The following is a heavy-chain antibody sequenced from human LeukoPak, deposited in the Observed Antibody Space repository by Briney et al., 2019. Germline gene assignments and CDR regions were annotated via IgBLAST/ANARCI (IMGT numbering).Heavy chain of an antibody. CDR3: ATGYGDYDIYFDY. D-gene: IGHD4-17*01. Sequence: EASVKVSCKVSGYTLTELSMHWVRQAPGKGLEWMGGFDPEDGETIYAQKFQGRVTMTEDTSTDTAYMVLSSLRSEDTAVYYCATGYGDYDIYFDYWGQGTLVTVSS. J-gene: IGHJ4*02. CDR2: FDPEDGET. CDR1: GYTLTELS. V-gene: IGHV1-24*01.